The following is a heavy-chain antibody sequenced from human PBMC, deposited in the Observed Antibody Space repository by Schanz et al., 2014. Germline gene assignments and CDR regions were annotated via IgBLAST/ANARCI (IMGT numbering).Heavy chain of an antibody. D-gene: IGHD3-22*01. V-gene: IGHV3-15*01. CDR3: TDGSAR. J-gene: IGHJ4*02. CDR1: GFSFNNYA. Sequence: VQLVESGGGLVKPGGSLRLSCAASGFSFNNYAIHWVRQAPGKGLEWVGRFKSNVDGGTTDYAAPVKGRFTISRDDSKNTLSLQMNSLKTEDTAVYYCTDGSARWGQGTLVTVSS. CDR2: FKSNVDGGTT.